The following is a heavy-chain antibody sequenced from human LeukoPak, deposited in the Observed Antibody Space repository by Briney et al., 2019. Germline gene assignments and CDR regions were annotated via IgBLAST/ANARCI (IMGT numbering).Heavy chain of an antibody. CDR3: ARLGLITPNR. J-gene: IGHJ4*02. CDR1: GYTISSCYF. V-gene: IGHV4-38-2*01. D-gene: IGHD3-16*01. Sequence: SETLSLTCAVSGYTISSCYFCGWLRQPPGKVLELIGSIYHSGNTYYTQSLKSRVTILIDTSKNQSSLKLSSVTAADTAVYYCARLGLITPNRWGQGTLVTVSS. CDR2: IYHSGNT.